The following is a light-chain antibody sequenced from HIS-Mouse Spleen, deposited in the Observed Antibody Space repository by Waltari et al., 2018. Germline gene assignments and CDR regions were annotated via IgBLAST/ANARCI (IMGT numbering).Light chain of an antibody. J-gene: IGLJ2*01. CDR3: CSYAGSSTLV. Sequence: QASLTQPSPGSRAPGQSITLPFTGTSRCVWSFKLFPWYQQHPGQAPKLMIYEGSKRPSGVPHRFSGSKSGNTASLTISGLQAEDEADYYCCSYAGSSTLVFGGGTKLTVL. CDR2: EGS. CDR1: SRCVWSFKL. V-gene: IGLV2-23*01.